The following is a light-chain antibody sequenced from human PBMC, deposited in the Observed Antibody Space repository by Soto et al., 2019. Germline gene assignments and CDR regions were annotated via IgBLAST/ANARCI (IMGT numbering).Light chain of an antibody. V-gene: IGKV4-1*01. CDR2: WAS. CDR1: QSVLYSSNNQNY. CDR3: QQYYTPPET. J-gene: IGKJ1*01. Sequence: DIVMTQSPDSLAVSLGEGATINCKSSQSVLYSSNNQNYLAWYQQKPGQPPKLLIYWASTRESGVPDRFSGSGSGTDFALTITSQQAEDVAVYYCQQYYTPPETFGQGTKVEIK.